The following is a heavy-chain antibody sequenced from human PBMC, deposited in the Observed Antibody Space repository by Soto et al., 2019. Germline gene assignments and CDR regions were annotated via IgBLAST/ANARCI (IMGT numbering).Heavy chain of an antibody. V-gene: IGHV3-23*01. CDR1: GFTFSNYP. Sequence: EVHILQSGGGLEQPGGPLSLSCAASGFTFSNYPMSWFRQVPGKGLEWVSTIRETGNTYYADSVRGRFATSRDNSENTLYLQMSSLRAEDTAVYYCAKQQMGVIRALDYWGQGTLVTVSS. CDR3: AKQQMGVIRALDY. D-gene: IGHD1-26*01. CDR2: IRETGNT. J-gene: IGHJ4*02.